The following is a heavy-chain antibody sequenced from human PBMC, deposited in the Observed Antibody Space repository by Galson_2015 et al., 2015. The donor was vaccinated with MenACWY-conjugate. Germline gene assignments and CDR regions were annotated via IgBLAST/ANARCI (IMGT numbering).Heavy chain of an antibody. CDR3: AKRMGPGITATDFDY. CDR1: GFTVSSNY. D-gene: IGHD6-13*01. Sequence: SLRLSCAASGFTVSSNYMSWVRQAPGKGLEWVSVISDSGSSTYYADSVKGRFTISRDNSKNTLYLQMNSLRDEDTAVYYCAKRMGPGITATDFDYWDQGTLVTVSS. V-gene: IGHV3-23*01. J-gene: IGHJ4*02. CDR2: ISDSGSST.